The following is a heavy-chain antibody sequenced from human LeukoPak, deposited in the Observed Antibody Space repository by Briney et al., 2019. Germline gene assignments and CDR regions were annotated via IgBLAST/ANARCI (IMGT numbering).Heavy chain of an antibody. CDR2: ISGSGDTT. Sequence: GGSLRLSCAASGFTFSSYGMSWVRQAPGKGLEWVSAISGSGDTTHYADSVKGRFTISRDNSKNTLYLQMNSLRAEDTAVYYCANLMGGAGTTRGYWGQGTLVTVSS. CDR3: ANLMGGAGTTRGY. V-gene: IGHV3-23*01. D-gene: IGHD1/OR15-1a*01. J-gene: IGHJ4*02. CDR1: GFTFSSYG.